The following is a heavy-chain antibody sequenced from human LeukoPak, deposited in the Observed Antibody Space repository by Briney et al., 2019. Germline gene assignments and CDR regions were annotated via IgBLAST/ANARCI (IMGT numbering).Heavy chain of an antibody. D-gene: IGHD5-12*01. CDR1: GGSISSGGYY. CDR2: IYYSGST. J-gene: IGHJ5*02. Sequence: SETLSLTCTVSGGSISSGGYYWSWIRQHPGKGLEWIGYIYYSGSTYYHPSLKSRVTISVDTSKNQFSLKLSSVTAADTAVYYCARDGNSGYDSWGQGTLVTVSS. CDR3: ARDGNSGYDS. V-gene: IGHV4-31*03.